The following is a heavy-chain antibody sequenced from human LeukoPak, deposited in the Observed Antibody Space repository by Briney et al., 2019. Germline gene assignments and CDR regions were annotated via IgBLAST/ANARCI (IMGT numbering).Heavy chain of an antibody. D-gene: IGHD3-10*01. J-gene: IGHJ6*02. Sequence: GASVKVSCKASGYTSTGYYMHWVRQAPGQGLEWMGWINPNSGGTNYAQKFQGRVTMTTDTSISTAYMELSRLRSDDTAVYYCARDQGERITMVRGVIIRGSLAMDVWGQGTTVTVSS. CDR1: GYTSTGYY. CDR2: INPNSGGT. CDR3: ARDQGERITMVRGVIIRGSLAMDV. V-gene: IGHV1-2*02.